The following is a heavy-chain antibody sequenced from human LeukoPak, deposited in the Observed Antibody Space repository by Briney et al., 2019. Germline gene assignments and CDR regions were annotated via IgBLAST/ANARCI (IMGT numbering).Heavy chain of an antibody. CDR2: IYDSGST. J-gene: IGHJ5*02. D-gene: IGHD6-6*01. Sequence: SETLSLTCTGSGGSISSSSYYWRWIRQPPGKGLEWIGCIYDSGSTHYNPSLKSRATISVDTSKNQFSLKLSSVAAADTAVYYCAPYPSIAAWDWFDPWGQGTLVTVSS. CDR1: GGSISSSSYY. CDR3: APYPSIAAWDWFDP. V-gene: IGHV4-39*07.